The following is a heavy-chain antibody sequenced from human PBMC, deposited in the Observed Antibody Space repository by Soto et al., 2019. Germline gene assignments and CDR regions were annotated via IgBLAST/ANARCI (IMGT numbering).Heavy chain of an antibody. V-gene: IGHV2-5*02. J-gene: IGHJ4*02. CDR3: AHRIVGSPFDY. CDR2: IYWDDDE. Sequence: QITLKESGPTLVKPTQTLTLTCTFSGFSLSSSGVGVGWIRQPPGKAPEWLALIYWDDDERYNPSLRSRLTITXXTSKSQVVLTMTNMDPVDTATYYCAHRIVGSPFDYWGQGTLVTVSS. D-gene: IGHD1-26*01. CDR1: GFSLSSSGVG.